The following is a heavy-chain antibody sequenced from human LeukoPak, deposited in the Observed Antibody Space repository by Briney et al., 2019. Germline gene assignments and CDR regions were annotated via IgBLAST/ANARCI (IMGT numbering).Heavy chain of an antibody. V-gene: IGHV4-59*01. Sequence: SETLSLTCTVSGGSISSYYWSWIRQPPGKGLEWIGYIYYSGSTNYNPSLKSRVTISVDTSKNQFSLKLSSVTAADTAVYYCARVDYSSGYYYYFDYWGQGTLVTVSS. J-gene: IGHJ4*02. CDR3: ARVDYSSGYYYYFDY. CDR1: GGSISSYY. CDR2: IYYSGST. D-gene: IGHD3-22*01.